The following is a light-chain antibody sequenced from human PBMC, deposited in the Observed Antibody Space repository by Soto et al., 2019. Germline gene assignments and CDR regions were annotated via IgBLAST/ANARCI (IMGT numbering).Light chain of an antibody. Sequence: NFMLTQPHSMSESPGKTVAISCARSSGSIASNYVQWYQQRPGSAPTTVIYEDNQRPSGVPDRFSGSIDSSSNSASLTISGVQTEDEADYYCQSYDSSSGVFGGGTKVTVL. CDR1: SGSIASNY. V-gene: IGLV6-57*03. CDR3: QSYDSSSGV. CDR2: EDN. J-gene: IGLJ3*02.